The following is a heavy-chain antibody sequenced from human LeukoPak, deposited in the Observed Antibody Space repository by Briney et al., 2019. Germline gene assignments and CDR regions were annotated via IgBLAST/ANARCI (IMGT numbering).Heavy chain of an antibody. CDR2: INHSGST. Sequence: SETLSLTCAVYGGSFSGYYWSWIRQPPGKGLEWIGEINHSGSTNYNPSLKSRVTISVDTSKNQFSLKLSSVTAADTAVYYCARGERQWLRPFDYWGQGTLVTVSS. CDR3: ARGERQWLRPFDY. J-gene: IGHJ4*02. CDR1: GGSFSGYY. V-gene: IGHV4-34*01. D-gene: IGHD5-12*01.